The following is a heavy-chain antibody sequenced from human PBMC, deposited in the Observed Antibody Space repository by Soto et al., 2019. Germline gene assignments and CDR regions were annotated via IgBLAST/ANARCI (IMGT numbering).Heavy chain of an antibody. D-gene: IGHD3-10*01. CDR2: INPNNGGT. CDR1: GYFFTSYY. Sequence: ASVKVSCKTSGYFFTSYYIHWVRQAPGQGLEWMGWINPNNGGTNSAQRFQGRVTMTSDTSINTAYMEITSLRSDDTALYYCAREVTYGGGSFSLGLWGQGTLVTVSS. CDR3: AREVTYGGGSFSLGL. J-gene: IGHJ4*02. V-gene: IGHV1-2*02.